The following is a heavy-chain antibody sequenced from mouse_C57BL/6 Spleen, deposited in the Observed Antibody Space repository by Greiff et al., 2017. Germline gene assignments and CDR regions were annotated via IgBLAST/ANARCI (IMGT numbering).Heavy chain of an antibody. V-gene: IGHV3-3*01. D-gene: IGHD3-2*02. CDR3: ARGGTDSSDSDYAMDY. J-gene: IGHJ4*01. CDR1: GFSFNSDCY. Sequence: VQLMESGPSLVRPSQTLSLTCTVTGFSFNSDCYSIWLRHFHGNKLEYIGYTFYSGITYYNPSLESRMCITRDRSKNQFSLNLSTVTTEDTATDNCARGGTDSSDSDYAMDYWGQGTSVTVSS. CDR2: TFYSGIT.